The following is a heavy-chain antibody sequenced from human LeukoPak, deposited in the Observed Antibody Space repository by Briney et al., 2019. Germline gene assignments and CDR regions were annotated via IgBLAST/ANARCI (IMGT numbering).Heavy chain of an antibody. CDR3: AREGRYCSGGSCYSLRGGWDY. V-gene: IGHV1-2*02. Sequence: ASVKVSCKASGYTFTGYYMHWVRQAPGQGLEWMGWTNPNSGGTNYAQKFQGRVTMTRDTSISTAYMELSRLRSDDTAVYYCAREGRYCSGGSCYSLRGGWDYWGQGTLVTVSS. D-gene: IGHD2-15*01. CDR2: TNPNSGGT. CDR1: GYTFTGYY. J-gene: IGHJ4*02.